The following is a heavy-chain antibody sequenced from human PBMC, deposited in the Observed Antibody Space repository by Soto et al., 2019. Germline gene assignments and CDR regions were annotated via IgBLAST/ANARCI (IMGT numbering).Heavy chain of an antibody. V-gene: IGHV4-59*01. D-gene: IGHD2-15*01. CDR2: IYSSGST. Sequence: QVQLQESGPGLVKPSETLSLTCSVSGGSINTYYWSWIRQPPGKGLEWIRYIYSSGSTTYNPSLKSRVTISVDTSKKQFSLKLRSVTAADTAVYYCARSPPIAVTIRSSFDIWGQGTMVTVSS. CDR1: GGSINTYY. CDR3: ARSPPIAVTIRSSFDI. J-gene: IGHJ3*02.